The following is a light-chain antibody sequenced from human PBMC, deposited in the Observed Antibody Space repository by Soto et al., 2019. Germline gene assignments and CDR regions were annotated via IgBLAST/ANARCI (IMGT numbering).Light chain of an antibody. CDR3: QQHSNWPPSLS. J-gene: IGKJ4*01. V-gene: IGKV3-11*01. Sequence: EIVLTQSPATLSLTPGDRATLSCRASQSVSSHLAWYQQKPGQAPRLLICDTSNRATGIPARFSGSGSGTDFTLTISDLEPGDFGVYYCQQHSNWPPSLSFGGGPQVEIK. CDR2: DTS. CDR1: QSVSSH.